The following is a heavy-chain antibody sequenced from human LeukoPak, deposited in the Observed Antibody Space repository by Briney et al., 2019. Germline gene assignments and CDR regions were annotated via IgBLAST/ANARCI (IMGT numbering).Heavy chain of an antibody. CDR2: ISAYNGNT. D-gene: IGHD3-10*01. Sequence: ASVKVSCKASGGTFSSYAISWVRQAPGQGLEWMGWISAYNGNTNYAQKLQGRVTMTTDTSTSTAYMELRSLRSDDTAAYYCARDYYYGSGSYSPFGYWGQGTLVTVSS. CDR3: ARDYYYGSGSYSPFGY. CDR1: GGTFSSYA. V-gene: IGHV1-18*01. J-gene: IGHJ4*02.